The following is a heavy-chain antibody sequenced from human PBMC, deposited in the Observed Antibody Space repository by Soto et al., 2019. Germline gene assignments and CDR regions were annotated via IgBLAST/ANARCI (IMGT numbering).Heavy chain of an antibody. CDR2: IYWNDDK. Sequence: HITLKESGPTLVHPTQTLTLTCTFSGFSLRTRGVGVGWIRQPPGQALEWLALIYWNDDKRYRPSLKSRLTITKDTSKNQVVLTMTNMDPVDTATYYFALATVTTTGDWFDPWGQGTLVTVSS. CDR1: GFSLRTRGVG. CDR3: ALATVTTTGDWFDP. V-gene: IGHV2-5*01. J-gene: IGHJ5*02. D-gene: IGHD4-17*01.